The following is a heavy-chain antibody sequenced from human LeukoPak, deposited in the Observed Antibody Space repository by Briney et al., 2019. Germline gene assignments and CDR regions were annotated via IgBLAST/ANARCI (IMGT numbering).Heavy chain of an antibody. Sequence: GGSLRLSCAASGFTFSSYSMNWVRQAPGKGLEWVSSISSSSSYIYYADSVKGRFTISRDNAKNSLYLQMNSLRAEDTAVYYCARESPKVRGVIISWGQGTLVTVSS. V-gene: IGHV3-21*01. D-gene: IGHD3-10*01. J-gene: IGHJ4*02. CDR1: GFTFSSYS. CDR2: ISSSSSYI. CDR3: ARESPKVRGVIIS.